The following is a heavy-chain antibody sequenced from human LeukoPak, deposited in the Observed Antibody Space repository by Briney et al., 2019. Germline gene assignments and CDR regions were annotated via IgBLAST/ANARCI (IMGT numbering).Heavy chain of an antibody. V-gene: IGHV3-9*01. Sequence: GGSLRLSCAASGFTFDDYAMHWVRQAPGEGLEWVSGISWNSGSIGYANSVKGRFTISRDNAKNSLYLQMNSLRAEDTALYYCAKAISPIAVAGILDYWGQGTLVTVSS. CDR2: ISWNSGSI. CDR1: GFTFDDYA. D-gene: IGHD6-19*01. J-gene: IGHJ4*02. CDR3: AKAISPIAVAGILDY.